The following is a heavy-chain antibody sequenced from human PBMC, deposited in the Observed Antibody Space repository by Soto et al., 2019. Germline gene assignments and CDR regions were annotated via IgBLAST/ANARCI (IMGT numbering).Heavy chain of an antibody. D-gene: IGHD5-18*01. CDR3: VRGDGDYNDGNGYLARH. V-gene: IGHV3-23*01. CDR2: ISGSGGST. CDR1: GFTFSSYA. J-gene: IGHJ4*02. Sequence: SLRLSCAASGFTFSSYAMSWVRQAPGKGLEWVSAISGSGGSTYYADSVKGRFTISRDNSKNTLYLQMNSLRAEDTAVYYCVRGDGDYNDGNGYLARHWGQGTLVTVSS.